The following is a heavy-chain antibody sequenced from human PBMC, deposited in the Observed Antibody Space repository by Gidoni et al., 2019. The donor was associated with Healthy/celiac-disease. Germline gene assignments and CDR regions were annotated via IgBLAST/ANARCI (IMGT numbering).Heavy chain of an antibody. V-gene: IGHV4-39*01. CDR3: ARPIFTVHDGAYRGWFDP. J-gene: IGHJ5*02. Sequence: QLQLQESGPGLVKPSETLSLTCTVSGGSISSSSYYWGWIRQPPGRGLGGVGSIYYSGSTYYNPSLKSRVTISVDTSKTQFSRKLSSVTAADTAVYYCARPIFTVHDGAYRGWFDPWGQGTLVTVSS. D-gene: IGHD4-17*01. CDR1: GGSISSSSYY. CDR2: IYYSGST.